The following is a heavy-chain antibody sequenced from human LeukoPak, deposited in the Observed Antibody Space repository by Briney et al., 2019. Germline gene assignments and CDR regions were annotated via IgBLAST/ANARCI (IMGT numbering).Heavy chain of an antibody. CDR2: ISAYNGNT. CDR3: ARGGEYYYGSGSSLLSYYYYYMDV. CDR1: GYTFTSYG. Sequence: ASVKASCKASGYTFTSYGISWVRQAPGQGLEWMGWISAYNGNTNYAQKLQGRVTMTTDTSTSTAYVELRSLRSDDTAVYYCARGGEYYYGSGSSLLSYYYYYMDVWGKGTTVTVSS. V-gene: IGHV1-18*01. J-gene: IGHJ6*03. D-gene: IGHD3-10*01.